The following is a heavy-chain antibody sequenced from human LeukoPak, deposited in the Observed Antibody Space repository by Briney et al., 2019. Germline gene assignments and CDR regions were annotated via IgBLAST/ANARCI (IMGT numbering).Heavy chain of an antibody. J-gene: IGHJ4*02. CDR2: IKEDGNEK. CDR1: GFTFSSYW. Sequence: QTGGSLRLSCAASGFTFSSYWMSWVRQAPGRGLEWVANIKEDGNEKYYVDSVKGRFTIARDNAKNSLYLQMNNLRAEDTAVYYCEGGGYYWGQGTLVTVSS. CDR3: EGGGYY. V-gene: IGHV3-7*01.